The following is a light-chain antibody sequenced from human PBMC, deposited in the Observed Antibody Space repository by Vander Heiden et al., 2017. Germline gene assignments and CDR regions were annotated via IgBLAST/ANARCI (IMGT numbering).Light chain of an antibody. Sequence: EIVMTQSPATLSVSPGERATLSCRASQSVSSNLAWYQQKPGQPPRLLIYGASTRATGVRARFSGSGYGTEFTLTISSLQSEDFAVYYCQQYNNWHPELTFGGGTKVEIK. CDR3: QQYNNWHPELT. V-gene: IGKV3-15*01. CDR2: GAS. CDR1: QSVSSN. J-gene: IGKJ4*01.